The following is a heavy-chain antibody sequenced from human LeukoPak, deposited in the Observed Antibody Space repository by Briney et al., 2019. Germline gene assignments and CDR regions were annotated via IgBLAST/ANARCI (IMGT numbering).Heavy chain of an antibody. J-gene: IGHJ5*02. CDR3: ARDDVDTAMAKGFDP. D-gene: IGHD5-18*01. V-gene: IGHV4-31*03. CDR2: IYYSGST. Sequence: SQTLSLTCTVSGGSISSGGYYWSWIRQHLGKGLEWIGYIYYSGSTYYNPSLKSRVTISVDTSKNQFSLKLSSVTAADTAVYYCARDDVDTAMAKGFDPWGQGTLVTVSS. CDR1: GGSISSGGYY.